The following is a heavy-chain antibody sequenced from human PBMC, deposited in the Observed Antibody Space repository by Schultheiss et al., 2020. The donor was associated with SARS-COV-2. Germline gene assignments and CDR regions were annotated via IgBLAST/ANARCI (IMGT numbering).Heavy chain of an antibody. CDR1: GGSFSGYY. Sequence: GSLRLSCAVYGGSFSGYYWSWIRQHPGKGLEWIGYIYYSGSTNYNPSLKSRVTISVDTSKNQFSLKLSSVTAADTAVYYCARVRVVATSADAFDIWGQGTMVTVSS. D-gene: IGHD5-12*01. J-gene: IGHJ3*02. V-gene: IGHV4-34*01. CDR3: ARVRVVATSADAFDI. CDR2: IYYSGST.